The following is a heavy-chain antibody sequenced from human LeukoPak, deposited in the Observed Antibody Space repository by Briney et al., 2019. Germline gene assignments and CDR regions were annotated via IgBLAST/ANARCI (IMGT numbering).Heavy chain of an antibody. J-gene: IGHJ4*02. V-gene: IGHV3-23*01. CDR1: GITFSSYA. CDR3: AKDRGYSSGRLDY. Sequence: QPGGSLRLSCAASGITFSSYAMSWVRQAPGKGLEWVSAISGSGGSTYYAGSVKGRFTISRDNSKNTLYLQMNSLRAEDTAVYYCAKDRGYSSGRLDYWGQGTLVTVSS. CDR2: ISGSGGST. D-gene: IGHD6-19*01.